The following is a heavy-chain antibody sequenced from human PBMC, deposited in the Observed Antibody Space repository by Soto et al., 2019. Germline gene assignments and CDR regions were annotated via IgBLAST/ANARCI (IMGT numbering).Heavy chain of an antibody. CDR3: SKSFGSGTYYLPSHY. D-gene: IGHD3-10*01. V-gene: IGHV3-30*18. J-gene: IGHJ4*02. CDR2: ISDDGSKK. Sequence: GGSLRLSCAASGFSFSSYGMHWVRQAPGKGLEWVALISDDGSKKYYADSVKGRFTISRDNSKNTLYLQMDSLTTEDTAVYYCSKSFGSGTYYLPSHYWGQGTLVTVSS. CDR1: GFSFSSYG.